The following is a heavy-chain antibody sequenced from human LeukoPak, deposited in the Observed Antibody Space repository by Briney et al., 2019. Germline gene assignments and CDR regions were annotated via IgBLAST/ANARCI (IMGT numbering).Heavy chain of an antibody. CDR3: AGYYDSSGPYYSYFDY. CDR2: INHSGST. V-gene: IGHV4-34*01. D-gene: IGHD3-22*01. CDR1: GGSFSGYY. Sequence: SETLSLTCAVYGGSFSGYYWSWIRQPPGKGREWIGEINHSGSTNYSPSLKSRVTISVDTSKSQFSLKLSSVTAADTAVYYCAGYYDSSGPYYSYFDYWGQGTLVTVSS. J-gene: IGHJ4*02.